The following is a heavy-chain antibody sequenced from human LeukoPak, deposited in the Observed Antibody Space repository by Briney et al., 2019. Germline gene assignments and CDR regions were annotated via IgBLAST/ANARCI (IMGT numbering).Heavy chain of an antibody. V-gene: IGHV4-59*01. CDR2: IYYSGST. CDR3: ASTFAGDHVLGAFDI. CDR1: GGSISSYY. J-gene: IGHJ3*02. Sequence: SETLSLTCTVSGGSISSYYWSWIRQPPGKGLEWIGYIYYSGSTNYNPSLKSRVTISVDTSKNQFSLKLSSVTAADTAVYYCASTFAGDHVLGAFDIWGQGTMVTVSS. D-gene: IGHD4-17*01.